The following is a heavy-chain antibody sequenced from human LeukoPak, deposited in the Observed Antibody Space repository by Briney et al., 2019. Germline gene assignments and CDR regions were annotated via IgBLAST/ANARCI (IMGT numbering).Heavy chain of an antibody. CDR1: GYTFTIYG. D-gene: IGHD2-2*01. Sequence: ASVTVSYMRSGYTFTIYGIGWVRQAPGQGLEWMGWISPNNGNTNYAQKFQGTVTMTTDTSTPTMYRELRSLTSDHTAVYYCAARPASLPYYFDYWGQGTLVAVSS. J-gene: IGHJ4*02. CDR2: ISPNNGNT. V-gene: IGHV1-18*01. CDR3: AARPASLPYYFDY.